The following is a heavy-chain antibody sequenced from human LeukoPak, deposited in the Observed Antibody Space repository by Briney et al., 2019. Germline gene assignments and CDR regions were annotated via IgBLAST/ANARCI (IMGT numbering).Heavy chain of an antibody. Sequence: ASVKVSCKASGYTFTSYGISWVRQAPGQGLEWMGWISAYNGNTNYAQKLQGRVTMTTDTSTSTAYMELRSLRSDDTAVYYCARSRGYQLLYYYFFYGMDVLGQGTTVTVS. J-gene: IGHJ6*02. V-gene: IGHV1-18*01. CDR3: ARSRGYQLLYYYFFYGMDV. D-gene: IGHD2-2*01. CDR1: GYTFTSYG. CDR2: ISAYNGNT.